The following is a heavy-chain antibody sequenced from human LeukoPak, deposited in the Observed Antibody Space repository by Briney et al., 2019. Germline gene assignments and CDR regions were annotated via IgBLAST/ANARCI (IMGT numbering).Heavy chain of an antibody. J-gene: IGHJ4*02. CDR3: ARFLHDSSSWYGAFDY. D-gene: IGHD6-13*01. CDR2: IYYSGST. V-gene: IGHV4-59*08. CDR1: GGSISSYY. Sequence: SETLSLTCTVPGGSISSYYWSWIRQPPGKGLEWIGYIYYSGSTNYNPSLKSRVTISVDTSKNQFSLKLSSVTAADTAVYYCARFLHDSSSWYGAFDYWGQGTLVTVSS.